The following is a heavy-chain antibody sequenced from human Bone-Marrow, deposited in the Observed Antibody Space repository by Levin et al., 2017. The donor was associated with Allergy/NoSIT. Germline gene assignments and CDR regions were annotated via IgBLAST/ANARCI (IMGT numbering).Heavy chain of an antibody. Sequence: GGSLRLSCAASEFTFSPYAMHWVRQAPGKGLEWMAVISYDGNNEYYADSVKGRFTISRDNSKNTLFLQMNSLRAEDTAVYFCARSAGDSGGYYFDYWGQGTLVTVSS. CDR3: ARSAGDSGGYYFDY. V-gene: IGHV3-30-3*01. CDR2: ISYDGNNE. CDR1: EFTFSPYA. D-gene: IGHD3-22*01. J-gene: IGHJ4*02.